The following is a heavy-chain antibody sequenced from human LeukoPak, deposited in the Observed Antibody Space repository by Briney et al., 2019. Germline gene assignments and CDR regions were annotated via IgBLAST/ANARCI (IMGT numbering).Heavy chain of an antibody. CDR3: AREGYYGSGVSDY. J-gene: IGHJ4*02. V-gene: IGHV3-7*01. Sequence: GGSPRLSCAASGFTFSSYWMSWVRQAPGKGLEWVANIKQDGSEKYYVDSVKGRFTISRDNAKNSLYLQMNSLRAEDTAVYYCAREGYYGSGVSDYWGQGTLVTVSS. CDR2: IKQDGSEK. CDR1: GFTFSSYW. D-gene: IGHD3-10*01.